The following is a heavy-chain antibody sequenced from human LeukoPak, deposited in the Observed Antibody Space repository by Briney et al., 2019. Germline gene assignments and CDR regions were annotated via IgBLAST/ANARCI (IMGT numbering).Heavy chain of an antibody. V-gene: IGHV1-24*01. CDR2: FDPEDGET. J-gene: IGHJ4*02. D-gene: IGHD4-17*01. CDR1: GYTLTELS. CDR3: AALEDYGDYEFVH. Sequence: ASVKVSCKVSGYTLTELSMHWVRQAPGKGLEWMGGFDPEDGETIYAQKFQGRVTMTEDTSTDTAYMELSSLRTEDTAVYYCAALEDYGDYEFVHWGQGTLVTVSS.